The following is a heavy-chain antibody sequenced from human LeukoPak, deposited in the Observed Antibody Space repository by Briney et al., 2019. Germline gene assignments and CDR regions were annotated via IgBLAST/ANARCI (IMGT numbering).Heavy chain of an antibody. CDR3: ARDFLTPGSRYFDL. Sequence: KPSETLPLTCTVSGGSISSYYWSWIRQPAGKGLEWIGRIYTSGSTNYNPSLESRVTMSVDTSKNQFSLKLSSVTAADTAVYYCARDFLTPGSRYFDLWGRGTLVTVSS. J-gene: IGHJ2*01. CDR2: IYTSGST. V-gene: IGHV4-4*07. CDR1: GGSISSYY.